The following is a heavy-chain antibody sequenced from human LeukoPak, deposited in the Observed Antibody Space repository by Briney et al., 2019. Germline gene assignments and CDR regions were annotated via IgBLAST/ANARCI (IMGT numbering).Heavy chain of an antibody. CDR1: GGSISSGNYY. J-gene: IGHJ5*02. CDR2: IYYRGST. D-gene: IGHD5-12*01. V-gene: IGHV4-39*01. Sequence: SETLSLTSTVSGGSISSGNYYWGWIRQPPGKGLEWIGSIYYRGSTYYNPSLKSRVTISVDTSKNQFSLKLSSVTAADTASYYCARQYRPAPFDPWGQGTLVTVSS. CDR3: ARQYRPAPFDP.